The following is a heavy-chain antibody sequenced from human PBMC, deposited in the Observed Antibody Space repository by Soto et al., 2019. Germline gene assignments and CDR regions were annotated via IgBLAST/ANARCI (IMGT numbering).Heavy chain of an antibody. CDR2: IYYSGST. Sequence: NPSETLSLTCTVSGGSISSYYWSWIRQPPGKGLEWIGYIYYSGSTNYNPSLKSRVTMSVDTSKNQFSLKLSSVTAADTAVYYCAREDIVVVPAAIQPRFDPWGQGTLVTVSS. CDR3: AREDIVVVPAAIQPRFDP. V-gene: IGHV4-59*12. CDR1: GGSISSYY. J-gene: IGHJ5*02. D-gene: IGHD2-2*02.